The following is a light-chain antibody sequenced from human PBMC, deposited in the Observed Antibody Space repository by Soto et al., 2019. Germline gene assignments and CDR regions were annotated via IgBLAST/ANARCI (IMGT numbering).Light chain of an antibody. CDR1: QSVSSY. Sequence: IVLTQSPATLSLSPGERATLSCRASQSVSSYLAWYQQKPGQAPRLLIYDASNMATGIPARFSGSGSGTDFTLTISSLEPEDFAVYYCQQRSNWPGFGGGTKVEIK. J-gene: IGKJ4*02. CDR2: DAS. CDR3: QQRSNWPG. V-gene: IGKV3-11*01.